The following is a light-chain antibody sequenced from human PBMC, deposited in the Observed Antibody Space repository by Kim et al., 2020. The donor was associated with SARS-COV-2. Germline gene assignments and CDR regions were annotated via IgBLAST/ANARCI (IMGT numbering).Light chain of an antibody. J-gene: IGLJ1*01. CDR1: SPNRESKP. CDR2: SND. Sequence: GHRDPICRSGRSPNRESKPETWSRLLPRTAPKLLIYSNDPRPSGGPDRFSGSSAGTSASLAISGLQSEDEADYYCAAWDDSLNGYVFGTGTKVTVL. V-gene: IGLV1-44*01. CDR3: AAWDDSLNGYV.